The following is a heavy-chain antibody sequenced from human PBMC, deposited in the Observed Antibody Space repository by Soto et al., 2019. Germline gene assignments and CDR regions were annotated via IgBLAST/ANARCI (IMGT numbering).Heavy chain of an antibody. CDR3: ARERIAAAGTAYFDY. J-gene: IGHJ4*02. Sequence: QVQLVESWGGVVRPGRSLRLCCAASGFTFSNYGMHWVRQAPGKGLEWVAAIWYDGSNKYYADSVKGRFTISRDISKNTLYLQMNSLRAEDTAVYYCARERIAAAGTAYFDYWGQGTLVTVSS. V-gene: IGHV3-33*01. CDR1: GFTFSNYG. D-gene: IGHD6-13*01. CDR2: IWYDGSNK.